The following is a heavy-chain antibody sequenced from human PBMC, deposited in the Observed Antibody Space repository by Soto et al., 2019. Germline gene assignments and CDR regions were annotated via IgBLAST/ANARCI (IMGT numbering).Heavy chain of an antibody. Sequence: QAQLVQSGAEVKNPGASVRVSCKASGYTFSSYGISWVRQAPGQGLEWLGWISPYNDYTNYAQKLQGRVTMTTDTSTRTADMALRSLRSDDTAIYFCARGGYYDSSGSRNYHYYGMDVWGQGTTVTVSS. J-gene: IGHJ6*02. CDR2: ISPYNDYT. CDR1: GYTFSSYG. V-gene: IGHV1-18*01. CDR3: ARGGYYDSSGSRNYHYYGMDV. D-gene: IGHD3-22*01.